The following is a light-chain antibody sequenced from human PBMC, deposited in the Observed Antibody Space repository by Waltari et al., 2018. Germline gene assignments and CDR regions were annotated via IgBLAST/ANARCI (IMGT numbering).Light chain of an antibody. CDR1: QSINSW. Sequence: DIQMTQSPSTLSASVGDRVTITCRASQSINSWLAWYQHKPGEAPKLLIYKASSLESGGASRFSGSGSGTEFTLTISSLQPDDFASYYCHQYKTYAWTFGQGTKVEIK. J-gene: IGKJ1*01. V-gene: IGKV1-5*03. CDR3: HQYKTYAWT. CDR2: KAS.